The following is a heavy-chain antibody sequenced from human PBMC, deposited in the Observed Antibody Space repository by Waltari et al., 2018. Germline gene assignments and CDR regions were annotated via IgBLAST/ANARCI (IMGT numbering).Heavy chain of an antibody. CDR1: GDSISRGSYY. Sequence: QVQLQESGPGLVKPSQTLSLTCTVSGDSISRGSYYWTWIRQPAGKGLEWIGHIYKSGSKNDHPSLKTRLSISMNKSNNQLSLTLKSVTAADTAVYYCARDRGPDVNEAMGLDYWGQGTRVTVSS. J-gene: IGHJ4*02. D-gene: IGHD3-10*01. V-gene: IGHV4-61*02. CDR2: IYKSGSK. CDR3: ARDRGPDVNEAMGLDY.